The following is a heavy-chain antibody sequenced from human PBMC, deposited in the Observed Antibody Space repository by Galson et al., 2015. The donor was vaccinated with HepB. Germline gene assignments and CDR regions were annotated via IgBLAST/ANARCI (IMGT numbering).Heavy chain of an antibody. Sequence: SLRLSCAASGFTFSGFGMHWVRQAPGKGLEWVAGIWYDGSNKYYADSVTGRFTISRDSSKNTLYLHMSSLRAEDSAVYYCARDARFYSSGWTNWFDPWGQATLVTVAS. CDR3: ARDARFYSSGWTNWFDP. D-gene: IGHD6-19*01. V-gene: IGHV3-33*01. CDR1: GFTFSGFG. J-gene: IGHJ5*02. CDR2: IWYDGSNK.